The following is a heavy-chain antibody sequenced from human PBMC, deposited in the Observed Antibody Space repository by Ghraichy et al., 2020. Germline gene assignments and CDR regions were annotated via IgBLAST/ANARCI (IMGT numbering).Heavy chain of an antibody. CDR2: IYYSGST. V-gene: IGHV4-59*08. CDR1: GGSISSYY. Sequence: SETLSLTCTVSGGSISSYYWSWIRQPPGKGLEWIGYIYYSGSTNYNPSLKSRVTISVDTSKNQFSLKLSSVTAADTAVYYCARRGVGSTRPYYYYYYMDVWGKGTTVTVSS. D-gene: IGHD2-2*01. CDR3: ARRGVGSTRPYYYYYYMDV. J-gene: IGHJ6*03.